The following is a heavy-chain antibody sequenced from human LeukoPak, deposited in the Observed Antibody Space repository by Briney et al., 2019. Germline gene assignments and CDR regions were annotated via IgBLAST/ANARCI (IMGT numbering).Heavy chain of an antibody. V-gene: IGHV3-64*01. CDR2: ISSSGGST. J-gene: IGHJ4*02. CDR3: ARDNGDYGNDY. CDR1: GFTFSSYA. D-gene: IGHD4-17*01. Sequence: GGSLRLSCAASGFTFSSYAMHWVRQAPGKGLEYVSAISSSGGSTYYANSVKGRFTISRDNSKNTLYLQMGSLRAEDMAVYYCARDNGDYGNDYWGQGTLVTVSS.